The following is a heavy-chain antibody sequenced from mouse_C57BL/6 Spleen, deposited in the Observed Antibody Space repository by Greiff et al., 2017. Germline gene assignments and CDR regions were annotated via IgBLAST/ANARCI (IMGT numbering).Heavy chain of an antibody. J-gene: IGHJ1*03. V-gene: IGHV1-74*01. CDR3: AMRDYYGSSYWYFDV. Sequence: QVQLQQPGAELVMPGASVKLSCKASGYTFTSYWMHWVKQRPGQGLEWIGRIHPSDSDTNYNQKFKGKATLTVDKSSSTAYMQLSSLTSEDSAVYYCAMRDYYGSSYWYFDVWGTGTTVTVSS. CDR2: IHPSDSDT. D-gene: IGHD1-1*01. CDR1: GYTFTSYW.